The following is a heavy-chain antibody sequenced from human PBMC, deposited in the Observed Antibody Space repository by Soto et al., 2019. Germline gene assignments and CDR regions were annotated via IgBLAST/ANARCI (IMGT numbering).Heavy chain of an antibody. CDR1: GFTFSSYA. CDR2: ISYDGSNK. J-gene: IGHJ4*02. V-gene: IGHV3-30-3*01. Sequence: PGGSLRLSCAASGFTFSSYAMHWVRQAPGKGLEWVAVISYDGSNKYYADSVKGRFTISRDNSKNTLYLQMNSLRAEDTAVYYSARDLSDILTGFPVFESSYFDYWGQGTLVTVSS. CDR3: ARDLSDILTGFPVFESSYFDY. D-gene: IGHD3-9*01.